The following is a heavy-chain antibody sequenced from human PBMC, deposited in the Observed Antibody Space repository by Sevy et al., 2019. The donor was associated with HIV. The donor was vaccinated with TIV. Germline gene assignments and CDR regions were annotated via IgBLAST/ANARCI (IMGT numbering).Heavy chain of an antibody. D-gene: IGHD1-26*01. V-gene: IGHV3-7*01. CDR3: ARDSGNYYFNY. J-gene: IGHJ4*02. CDR1: AFTFSRYW. Sequence: GGSLRLSCAASAFTFSRYWMGWVRQAPGKGLEWVANIKQDGSQKYYVDSVKGRFTISRDNAKSSLYLQMNSLRAEDTAVYYCARDSGNYYFNYWGQGALVTVSS. CDR2: IKQDGSQK.